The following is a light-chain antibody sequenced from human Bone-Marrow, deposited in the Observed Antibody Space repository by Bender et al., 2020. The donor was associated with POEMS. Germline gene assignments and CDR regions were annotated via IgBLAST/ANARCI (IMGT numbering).Light chain of an antibody. CDR3: CSYAGSYTWV. J-gene: IGLJ3*02. CDR2: EDT. CDR1: SSDVGSYNR. Sequence: QSALTQPASVSGSPGQSITISCTGTSSDVGSYNRVSWYQQHPAKAPKCMIYEDTKRPSGVSNRFSGSKSGNTASLTISGLQPEDEADYYCCSYAGSYTWVFGGGTKVTVL. V-gene: IGLV2-23*01.